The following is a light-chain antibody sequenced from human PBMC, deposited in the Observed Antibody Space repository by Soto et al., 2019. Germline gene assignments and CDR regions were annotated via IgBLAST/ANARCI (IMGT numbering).Light chain of an antibody. J-gene: IGLJ2*01. CDR1: SSDVGVYNY. V-gene: IGLV2-14*01. Sequence: QSALTQPTSVSGSTGKSITISCTGTSSDVGVYNYVSWYQQHPGKVPKLMIYEVSYRPSGVSNRFSGSKSGNTASLTISGLQAEDEADYYCSSYTSSSTLVFGGGTKVTVL. CDR2: EVS. CDR3: SSYTSSSTLV.